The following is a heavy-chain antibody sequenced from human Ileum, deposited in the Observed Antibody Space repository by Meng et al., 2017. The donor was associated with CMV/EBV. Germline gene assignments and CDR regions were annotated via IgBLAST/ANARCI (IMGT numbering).Heavy chain of an antibody. CDR1: GDSIISDDHY. J-gene: IGHJ4*02. Sequence: QVQPQGSGPGLVNSSQTFSLTCNVSGDSIISDDHYWSWIRQPPGKGLEWIGYVFYSGSTYYNPSLMSRVTISVDTSKNQFSLRLSSVTAADTAVYYCARELRYGDYYFDSWGQGTLVTVSS. D-gene: IGHD4-17*01. CDR2: VFYSGST. V-gene: IGHV4-30-4*08. CDR3: ARELRYGDYYFDS.